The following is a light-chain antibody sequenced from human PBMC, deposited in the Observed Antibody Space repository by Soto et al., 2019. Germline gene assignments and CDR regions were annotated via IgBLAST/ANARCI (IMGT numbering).Light chain of an antibody. Sequence: DIQMTQSPSSVSASVGDRVTITCRASQIINKWLAWYQQKPGKAPTLLIYAASTLQSGVPSRFSGSGSGADFTLTISSLQPEDFATYYCQQANSFPFTLGPGTTVDIK. V-gene: IGKV1-12*02. J-gene: IGKJ3*01. CDR1: QIINKW. CDR3: QQANSFPFT. CDR2: AAS.